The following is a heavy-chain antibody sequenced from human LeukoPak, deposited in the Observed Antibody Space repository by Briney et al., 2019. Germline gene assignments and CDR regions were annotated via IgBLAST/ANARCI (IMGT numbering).Heavy chain of an antibody. CDR2: IYYSGST. J-gene: IGHJ4*02. CDR3: ARDVRYCSGGSCYIDFDY. V-gene: IGHV4-39*07. D-gene: IGHD2-15*01. CDR1: GGSISSSSYY. Sequence: SETLSLTCTVSGGSISSSSYYWGWIRQPPGKGLEWIGSIYYSGSTYYNPSLKSRVTISVDTSKNQFSLKLSSVTAADTAVYYCARDVRYCSGGSCYIDFDYWGQGTLVTVSS.